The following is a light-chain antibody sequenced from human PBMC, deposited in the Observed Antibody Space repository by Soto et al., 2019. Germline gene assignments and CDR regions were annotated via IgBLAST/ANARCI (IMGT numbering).Light chain of an antibody. V-gene: IGLV2-14*01. CDR3: YSYRGYYTRV. CDR1: SSDVGGYNF. Sequence: QSVLTQPASVSGSPGRSITISCTGTSSDVGGYNFVSWYQQHPGRAPKLLIYEVSRRPSGVSNRFSGSKSGDTASLTISGLQAEEEADYYCYSYRGYYTRVFGTGTKVTVL. J-gene: IGLJ1*01. CDR2: EVS.